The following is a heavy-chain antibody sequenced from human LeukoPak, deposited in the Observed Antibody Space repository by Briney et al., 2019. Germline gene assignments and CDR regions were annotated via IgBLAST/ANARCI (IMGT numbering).Heavy chain of an antibody. J-gene: IGHJ1*01. D-gene: IGHD3-22*01. CDR2: IYYSGST. CDR3: ASATYYYDSSGYYQYFQH. V-gene: IGHV4-39*07. Sequence: PSQTLSLTCTVSGGSISSGGYYWSWIRQHPGKGLEWIGSIYYSGSTYYNPSLKSRVTISVDTSKNQFSLKLSSVTAADTAVYYCASATYYYDSSGYYQYFQHWGQGTLVTVSS. CDR1: GGSISSGGYY.